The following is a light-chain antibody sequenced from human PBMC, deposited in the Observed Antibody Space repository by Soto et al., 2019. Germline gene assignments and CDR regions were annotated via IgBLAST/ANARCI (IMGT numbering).Light chain of an antibody. J-gene: IGKJ1*01. CDR1: QRLSSSY. V-gene: IGKV3-20*01. Sequence: EIVLTQSPGTLSLSPGERATLSCRASQRLSSSYLAWYQQKPGQAPGLLIYGASSRATGIPDRFSGSGSGTDFTLTISRLEPEDFAVYYCQQYGSSPRTFGQGTKVDTK. CDR3: QQYGSSPRT. CDR2: GAS.